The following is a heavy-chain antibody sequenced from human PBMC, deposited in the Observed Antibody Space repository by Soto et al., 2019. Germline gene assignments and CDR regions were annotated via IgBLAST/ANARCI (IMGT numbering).Heavy chain of an antibody. CDR2: IKKKGDKYTT. V-gene: IGHV3-72*01. J-gene: IGHJ4*02. D-gene: IGHD3-22*01. CDR3: AKVSGYYYDSSGYPLDY. CDR1: GFTFSDHF. Sequence: GGSLRLSCAASGFTFSDHFMDWVRQAPGKGLEWVGLIKKKGDKYTTQYAASVRGRFTISRDDSEKKLYLQMNSLRAEDTAVYYCAKVSGYYYDSSGYPLDYWGQGTLVTVSS.